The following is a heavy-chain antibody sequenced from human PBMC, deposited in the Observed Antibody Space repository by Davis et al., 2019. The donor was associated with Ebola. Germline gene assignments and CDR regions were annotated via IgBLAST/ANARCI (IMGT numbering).Heavy chain of an antibody. CDR1: GFSFSSYW. D-gene: IGHD2-15*01. CDR2: IKQDGSEK. Sequence: GESLKISCAASGFSFSSYWMSWVRQAPGKGLEWVASIKQDGSEKYYVDSVKGRFTISRDNAKNSLYLQMNSLRAEDTAVYYCAKGGYCSGGSCYSDYYYYGMDVWGQGTTVTVSS. V-gene: IGHV3-7*01. J-gene: IGHJ6*02. CDR3: AKGGYCSGGSCYSDYYYYGMDV.